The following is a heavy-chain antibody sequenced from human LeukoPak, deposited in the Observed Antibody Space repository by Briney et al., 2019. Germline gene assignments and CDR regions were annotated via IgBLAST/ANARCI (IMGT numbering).Heavy chain of an antibody. CDR2: IYYSGST. CDR3: ARGGYYGSGNDFRFDP. D-gene: IGHD3-10*01. Sequence: SETLSLTCTVSGGSISSGSYYWGWIRQPPGKGLEWIGSIYYSGSTYYTPSLKSRVTISLDTSKNQFSLRLSSVTAADTAVYYCARGGYYGSGNDFRFDPWGQGTLVTVSS. J-gene: IGHJ5*02. V-gene: IGHV4-39*07. CDR1: GGSISSGSYY.